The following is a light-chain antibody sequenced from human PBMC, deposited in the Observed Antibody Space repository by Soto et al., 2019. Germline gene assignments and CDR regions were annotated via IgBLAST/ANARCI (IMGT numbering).Light chain of an antibody. CDR2: GNT. J-gene: IGLJ2*01. CDR3: QSYDSGLSGVV. V-gene: IGLV1-40*01. CDR1: NSNIGADYD. Sequence: QSVLAQPPSVSGAPGQRVTISCTESNSNIGADYDVHWYQQFPGAAPKLLIYGNTNRPSGVPDRFSGSKSRISASLAITGLQAEDEADYFCQSYDSGLSGVVFGGGTKLTVL.